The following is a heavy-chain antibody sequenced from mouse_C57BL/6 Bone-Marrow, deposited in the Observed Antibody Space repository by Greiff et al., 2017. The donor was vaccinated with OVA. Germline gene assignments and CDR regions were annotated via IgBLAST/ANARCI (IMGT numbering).Heavy chain of an antibody. CDR2: IFPGSGST. CDR3: ARDYYGLYWYFDV. Sequence: VQLQQSGPELVKPGASVKISCKASGYTFTDYYINWVKQRPGQGLEWIGWIFPGSGSTYYNEKFKGKATLTVDKSSSTAYMLLSSLTSEDSAVYFCARDYYGLYWYFDVWGTGTTVTVSS. J-gene: IGHJ1*03. CDR1: GYTFTDYY. V-gene: IGHV1-75*01. D-gene: IGHD1-1*01.